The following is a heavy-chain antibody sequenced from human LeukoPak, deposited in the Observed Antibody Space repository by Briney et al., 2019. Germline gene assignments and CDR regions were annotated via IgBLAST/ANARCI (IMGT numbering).Heavy chain of an antibody. V-gene: IGHV4-39*01. CDR2: IYYSGTT. D-gene: IGHD4-17*01. CDR3: ATPAGPFGDYDY. Sequence: SETLSLTCTVSGGSIGSTSYYWGWIRQPPGKGLGWIGSIYYSGTTYYKPSLKSRLTISVDTSKNQFSLKLTSVTAADTAVYYCATPAGPFGDYDYWGQGTLVTVSS. CDR1: GGSIGSTSYY. J-gene: IGHJ4*02.